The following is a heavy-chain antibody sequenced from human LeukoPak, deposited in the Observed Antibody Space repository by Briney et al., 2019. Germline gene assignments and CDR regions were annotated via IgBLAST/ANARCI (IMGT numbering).Heavy chain of an antibody. CDR1: GFTFSSYG. CDR3: AKDKGSGWSPLDY. Sequence: PGGSLRLSCAASGFTFSSYGMHWVRQAPGKGLEWVAVIWYDGSNKYYADSVKGRFTISRDNSKNTLYLQMNSLRAEDTAVYYCAKDKGSGWSPLDYWGQGTLVTVSS. J-gene: IGHJ4*02. CDR2: IWYDGSNK. V-gene: IGHV3-33*06. D-gene: IGHD6-19*01.